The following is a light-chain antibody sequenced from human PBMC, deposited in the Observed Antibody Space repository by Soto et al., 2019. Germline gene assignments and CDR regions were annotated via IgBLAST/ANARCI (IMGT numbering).Light chain of an antibody. CDR3: QQYDNLVVT. Sequence: DIQMTQSPSSLSASVGDRVTITCQASQDISNYLNWYQQKPGKAPKLLIYDASNLETGVTSRFAGSRSGTDFIFTNSSLQHEHIPTYYCQQYDNLVVTFGAAPKVDIK. V-gene: IGKV1-33*01. J-gene: IGKJ4*01. CDR1: QDISNY. CDR2: DAS.